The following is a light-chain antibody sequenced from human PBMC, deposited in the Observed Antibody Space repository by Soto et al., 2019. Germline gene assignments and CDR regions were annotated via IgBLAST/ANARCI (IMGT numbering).Light chain of an antibody. CDR1: SSDVGGYNY. CDR3: SSYAGSSNLV. V-gene: IGLV2-8*01. Sequence: QSALTQPPSASGSPGQSVTISCTGTSSDVGGYNYVSWYQQHPDKAPKLMIYEVSKRPSGVPDRFSGSKSGNTASLTVSGLQAEDEADYYCSSYAGSSNLVFGGGTKLPS. J-gene: IGLJ2*01. CDR2: EVS.